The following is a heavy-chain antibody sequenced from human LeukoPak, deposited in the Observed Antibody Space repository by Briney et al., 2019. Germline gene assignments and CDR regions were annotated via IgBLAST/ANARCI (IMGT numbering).Heavy chain of an antibody. J-gene: IGHJ4*02. CDR1: GGSISSYY. CDR2: IYTSGST. CDR3: ARDGTYYYDSALDY. Sequence: SETLSLTCTVSGGSISSYYWSWIRQPAGKGLEWIGRIYTSGSTNYNPSLKSRVTMSVDTSKNQFSLKLSSVTAADTAVYYCARDGTYYYDSALDYWGQGTLVTVSS. D-gene: IGHD3-22*01. V-gene: IGHV4-4*07.